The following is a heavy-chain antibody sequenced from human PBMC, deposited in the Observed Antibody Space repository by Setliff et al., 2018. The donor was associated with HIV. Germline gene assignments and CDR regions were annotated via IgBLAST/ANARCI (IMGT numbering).Heavy chain of an antibody. CDR3: ARRAYCSSTTCFDN. Sequence: GGSLRLSCAASGFTFSNYGMHWVRQAPGKGLEWVAVIWYDGSNKYYTDSVKGRFTISRDNSKNTLYLLMNSLRAEDTAVYYCARRAYCSSTTCFDNWGQGTLVTVSS. D-gene: IGHD2-2*01. CDR1: GFTFSNYG. J-gene: IGHJ4*02. CDR2: IWYDGSNK. V-gene: IGHV3-33*01.